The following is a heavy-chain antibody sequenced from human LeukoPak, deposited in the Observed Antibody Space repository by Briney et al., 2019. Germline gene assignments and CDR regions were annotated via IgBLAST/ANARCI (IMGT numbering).Heavy chain of an antibody. V-gene: IGHV1-18*01. CDR1: DYHFNGHD. CDR3: ARNGAPFYRVTAAKDAFDI. CDR2: ISAFNGST. Sequence: ASVKVSCKASDYHFNGHDINWVRQAPGQGLEWMGWISAFNGSTNYAQRLQGRVTMTTDTSTSTAYMELRSLTSDDTAVYYCARNGAPFYRVTAAKDAFDIWGQGTMVTVSS. D-gene: IGHD6-13*01. J-gene: IGHJ3*02.